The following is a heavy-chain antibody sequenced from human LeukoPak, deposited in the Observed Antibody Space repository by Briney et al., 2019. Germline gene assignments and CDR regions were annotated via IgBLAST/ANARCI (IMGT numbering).Heavy chain of an antibody. CDR2: IYSPGT. V-gene: IGHV4-61*02. D-gene: IGHD3-22*01. CDR1: AGSINSGDYY. CDR3: ARGIGTSYDSSRDAFDI. Sequence: SQTLSLTCTVSAGSINSGDYYWSWIRQPAGKGLEWIGRIYSPGTNYNYNPSVKSRVTISIDTSKNQFSLKLTSVTAADTAVYYCARGIGTSYDSSRDAFDIWGQGAMVTVSS. J-gene: IGHJ3*02.